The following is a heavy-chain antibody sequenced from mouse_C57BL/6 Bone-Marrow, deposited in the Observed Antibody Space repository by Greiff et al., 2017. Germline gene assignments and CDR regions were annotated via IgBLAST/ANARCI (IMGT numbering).Heavy chain of an antibody. V-gene: IGHV1-85*01. CDR1: GYTFTSYD. J-gene: IGHJ4*01. Sequence: QLQQSGPELVKPGASVKLSCKASGYTFTSYDINWVKQRPGQGLEWIGWIYPRDGSTKYNEKFKGKATLTVDTSSSTAYMELHSLTSEDSAVYFCARRGYYYGSSYAMDYWGQGTSVTVSS. CDR2: IYPRDGST. CDR3: ARRGYYYGSSYAMDY. D-gene: IGHD1-1*01.